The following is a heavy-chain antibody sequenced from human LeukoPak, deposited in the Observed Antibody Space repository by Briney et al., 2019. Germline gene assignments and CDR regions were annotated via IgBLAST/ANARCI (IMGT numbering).Heavy chain of an antibody. CDR1: GYDFTAYT. V-gene: IGHV1-8*02. Sequence: ASVKVSCEASGYDFTAYTLNWVRQAPGQGLEWMGWVNPVSGKAGSAQKFQGRVTLTRDTSIGTAYMEVSSLRFDDTAFYYCARAPMGTAPLYWGQGTLVTVSS. D-gene: IGHD1/OR15-1a*01. CDR3: ARAPMGTAPLY. J-gene: IGHJ4*02. CDR2: VNPVSGKA.